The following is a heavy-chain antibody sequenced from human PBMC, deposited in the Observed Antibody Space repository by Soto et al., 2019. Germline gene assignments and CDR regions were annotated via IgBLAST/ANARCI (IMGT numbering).Heavy chain of an antibody. CDR3: AREASSYGPTCFDP. CDR1: GFTFSNYA. D-gene: IGHD3-10*01. V-gene: IGHV3-21*01. Sequence: DVQLVESGGGLVKPGGSLRLSCAASGFTFSNYAMSWVRQAPGKGLEWVSSISSASSHIYSADSVKGRFNISRDNAKNSRYLQMDSLRAEDAALYYCAREASSYGPTCFDPWGQGNLVTVSS. J-gene: IGHJ5*02. CDR2: ISSASSHI.